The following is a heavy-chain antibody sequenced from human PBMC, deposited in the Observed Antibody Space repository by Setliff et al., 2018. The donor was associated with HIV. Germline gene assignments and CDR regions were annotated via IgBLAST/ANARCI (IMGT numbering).Heavy chain of an antibody. D-gene: IGHD5-12*01. CDR3: AKDYFSGYDFRYFFDY. Sequence: GGSLRLSCAASGFTFSSYWMHWVRQAPGKGLVWVSRINSDGSSTSYADSVKGRFTISRDNSKNTLALQMTSLRVEDTAAYYCAKDYFSGYDFRYFFDYWGQGALVTVSS. CDR2: INSDGSST. CDR1: GFTFSSYW. V-gene: IGHV3-74*01. J-gene: IGHJ4*02.